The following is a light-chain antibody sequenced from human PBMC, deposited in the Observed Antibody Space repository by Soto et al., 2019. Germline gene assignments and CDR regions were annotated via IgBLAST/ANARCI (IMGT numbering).Light chain of an antibody. CDR1: SSDVGAYHY. J-gene: IGLJ2*01. V-gene: IGLV2-11*01. CDR2: DVN. Sequence: QSALTQPRSVSGSPGQSVTISCTGTSSDVGAYHYVSWYQQYPGKAPKLMIYDVNKRPSGVPDRFSGSKSGTTASLSSSGLQAEDEANYYCCSYAGSDTYVVFGGGTKLTVL. CDR3: CSYAGSDTYVV.